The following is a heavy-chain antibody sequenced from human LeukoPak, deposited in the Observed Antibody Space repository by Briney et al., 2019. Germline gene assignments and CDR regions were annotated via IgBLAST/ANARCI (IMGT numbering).Heavy chain of an antibody. J-gene: IGHJ4*02. CDR2: IYSGGST. V-gene: IGHV3-53*01. CDR1: GFTVSSNY. CDR3: ARLQWELSPFDY. D-gene: IGHD1-26*01. Sequence: GGSLRLSCAASGFTVSSNYMSWVRQAPGKGLEWVSVIYSGGSTYYADSVKGRFTISRDNSKNTLYLQMNSLRAEDTAVYYCARLQWELSPFDYWGQGTLVTVSS.